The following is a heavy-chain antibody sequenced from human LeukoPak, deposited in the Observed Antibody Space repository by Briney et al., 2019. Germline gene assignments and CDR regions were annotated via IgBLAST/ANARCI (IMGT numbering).Heavy chain of an antibody. CDR1: GFTFSSYA. Sequence: SGGSLRLSCAASGFTFSSYAMSWVRQAPGKGLEWVSAIRGSGVTTYYADSVKGRFTISRDNSKNTLYLQMNSLRAEDTALYYCAKDRDYYLVGFFDYWGQGTLVTVSS. CDR3: AKDRDYYLVGFFDY. V-gene: IGHV3-23*01. J-gene: IGHJ4*02. CDR2: IRGSGVTT. D-gene: IGHD3-10*01.